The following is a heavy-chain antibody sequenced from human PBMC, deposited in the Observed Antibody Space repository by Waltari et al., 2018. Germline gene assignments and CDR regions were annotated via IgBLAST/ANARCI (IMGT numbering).Heavy chain of an antibody. D-gene: IGHD6-13*01. J-gene: IGHJ4*02. V-gene: IGHV4-34*01. CDR1: GGSFSGYY. CDR3: ARGRGSSRGGRLLDY. Sequence: QVQLQQWGAGLLKPSETLSLTCAVYGGSFSGYYWSWIRPPPGKGLEWIGEINHSGSTNYNPSLKSRVTISVDTSKNQFSLKLSSVTAADTAVYYCARGRGSSRGGRLLDYWGQGTLVTVSS. CDR2: INHSGST.